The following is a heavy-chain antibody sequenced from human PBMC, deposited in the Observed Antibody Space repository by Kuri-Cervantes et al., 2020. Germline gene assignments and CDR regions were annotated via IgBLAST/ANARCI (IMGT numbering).Heavy chain of an antibody. CDR2: ISWNSGSI. J-gene: IGHJ4*02. V-gene: IGHV3-9*01. Sequence: GGSLRLSCAASGFSFNDYAMQWVRQRPGRGLEWVSGISWNSGSIGYADSVKGRFTISRDNAKNSLYMQMNSLRAEDTALYYCAKGVGYQVNYFDYWGQGTLVTVSS. D-gene: IGHD2-2*01. CDR3: AKGVGYQVNYFDY. CDR1: GFSFNDYA.